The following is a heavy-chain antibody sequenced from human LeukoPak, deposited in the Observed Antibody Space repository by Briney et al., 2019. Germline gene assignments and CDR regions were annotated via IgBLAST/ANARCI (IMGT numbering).Heavy chain of an antibody. CDR2: IYYSGST. CDR1: GGSISSYY. V-gene: IGHV4-59*01. CDR3: ARDKRGDGYGDFDY. Sequence: KTSETLSLTCTVFGGSISSYYWSWIRQPPGKRLERIGYIYYSGSTNYNPSLKSRVTMSVDTSKNQFSLRLSSVTAADTAVYYCARDKRGDGYGDFDYWGQGTLVTVSS. D-gene: IGHD5-24*01. J-gene: IGHJ4*02.